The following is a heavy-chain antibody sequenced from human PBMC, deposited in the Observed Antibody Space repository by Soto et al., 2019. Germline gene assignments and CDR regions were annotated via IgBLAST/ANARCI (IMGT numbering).Heavy chain of an antibody. CDR3: ARERPGASRNGMDV. CDR2: ISYDGSNK. D-gene: IGHD1-26*01. J-gene: IGHJ6*02. Sequence: PGGALRLSCAASGFTFSSYAMHWVRQAPGKGLEWVSVISYDGSNKYYADSVKGRFTISRDNSKNTLYLQMNSLRAEDTAVYYCARERPGASRNGMDVWGQGTTVTVSS. CDR1: GFTFSSYA. V-gene: IGHV3-30-3*01.